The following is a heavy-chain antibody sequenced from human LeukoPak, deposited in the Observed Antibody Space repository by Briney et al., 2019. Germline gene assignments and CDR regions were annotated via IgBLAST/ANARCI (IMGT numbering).Heavy chain of an antibody. CDR1: GYTFTSYD. CDR2: MNPNSGNT. V-gene: IGHV1-8*01. D-gene: IGHD2-15*01. J-gene: IGHJ6*02. Sequence: ASVKVSCKASGYTFTSYDINWVRQATGQGLEWMGWMNPNSGNTGYAQKFQGRVTMTRNTSISTAYMELSSLRSEDTAVYYCARGGRGSCYSRYYYYGMDVWGQGTTVTVSS. CDR3: ARGGRGSCYSRYYYYGMDV.